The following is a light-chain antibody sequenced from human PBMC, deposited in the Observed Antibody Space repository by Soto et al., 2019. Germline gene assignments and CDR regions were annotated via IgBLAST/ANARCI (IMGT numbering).Light chain of an antibody. CDR1: DPIINW. Sequence: DIQMTQSPSSVSASVGDRVTITCRASDPIINWLAWYQQKPGKAPKLLIYAASSLQSGVPSRFSGSGSGTDFTLTISSLQSEDFATYYCQQGNSFPFTFGPGTKVDIK. CDR3: QQGNSFPFT. V-gene: IGKV1-12*01. CDR2: AAS. J-gene: IGKJ3*01.